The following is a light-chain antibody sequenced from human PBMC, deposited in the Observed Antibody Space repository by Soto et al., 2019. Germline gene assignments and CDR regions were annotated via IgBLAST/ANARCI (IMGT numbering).Light chain of an antibody. CDR2: GAS. CDR1: QSVSSSY. V-gene: IGKV3-20*01. Sequence: EIVLTQSPGTLSLSPGERATLSCRASQSVSSSYLAWYQQKPGQAPRLLIAGASSRATGIPDRFSGSGSGTDFTLTISRLEPEDFAVYYCQQYGPSITFGPGTRLDIK. J-gene: IGKJ3*01. CDR3: QQYGPSIT.